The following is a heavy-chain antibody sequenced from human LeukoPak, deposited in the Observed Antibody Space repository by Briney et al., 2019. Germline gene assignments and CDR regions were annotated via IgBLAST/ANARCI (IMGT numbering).Heavy chain of an antibody. CDR2: IRYDGSNK. CDR3: AKAPRGDIVVVPAAYGFDY. D-gene: IGHD2-2*01. V-gene: IGHV3-30*02. CDR1: GFTFSSYS. Sequence: GGSLRLSCAASGFTFSSYSMHWVRQAPGKGLEWVAFIRYDGSNKYYADSVKGRSTISRDNSKNTLYLQMNSLRAEDTAVYYCAKAPRGDIVVVPAAYGFDYWGQGTLVTVSS. J-gene: IGHJ4*02.